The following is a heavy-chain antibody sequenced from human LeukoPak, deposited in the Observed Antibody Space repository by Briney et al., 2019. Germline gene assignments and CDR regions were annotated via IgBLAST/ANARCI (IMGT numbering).Heavy chain of an antibody. Sequence: GGSLRLSCAASGFTVSSNYMSWVRQAPGKGLEWVSVMYSGGSTYYADSVKGRFTISRDNSKNTLYLQMNSLRAEDTAVYYCASSIPRYYDSSGTDYWGQGTLVTVSS. J-gene: IGHJ4*02. D-gene: IGHD3-22*01. CDR3: ASSIPRYYDSSGTDY. V-gene: IGHV3-53*01. CDR1: GFTVSSNY. CDR2: MYSGGST.